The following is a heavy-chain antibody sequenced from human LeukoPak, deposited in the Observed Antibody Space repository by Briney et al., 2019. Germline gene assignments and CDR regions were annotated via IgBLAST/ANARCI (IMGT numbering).Heavy chain of an antibody. CDR2: IYYSGST. V-gene: IGHV4-39*02. J-gene: IGHJ5*02. CDR1: GGSISSSSYY. Sequence: SETLSLTCTVSGGSISSSSYYWGWIRQPPGKGLEWIGSIYYSGSTYYNPSLKSRVTISVDTSKNQFSLKLSSVTAADTAVYYCAREGTTGSSNWFDPWGQGTLVTVSS. D-gene: IGHD1-7*01. CDR3: AREGTTGSSNWFDP.